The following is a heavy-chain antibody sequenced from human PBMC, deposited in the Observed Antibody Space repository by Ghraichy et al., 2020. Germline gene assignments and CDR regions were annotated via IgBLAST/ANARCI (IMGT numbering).Heavy chain of an antibody. Sequence: GESLNISCAGSGFTFSNYGIQWVRQAPGKGLEWVAIISYDGSSKSCADSVKGRCTISRDNSKNTVYLQMDSLRAEDTAVYYCASGDSLLEYWGQGTLVTVSS. J-gene: IGHJ4*02. CDR1: GFTFSNYG. CDR3: ASGDSLLEY. V-gene: IGHV3-30*03. D-gene: IGHD6-13*01. CDR2: ISYDGSSK.